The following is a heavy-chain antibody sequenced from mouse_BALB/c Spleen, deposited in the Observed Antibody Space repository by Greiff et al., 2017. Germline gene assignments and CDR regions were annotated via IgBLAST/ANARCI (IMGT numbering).Heavy chain of an antibody. CDR2: ISSGASYT. D-gene: IGHD1-2*01. J-gene: IGHJ4*01. Sequence: EVMLVESGGGLVKVGGSLKLSCAASGFTFSSYAMSWVRQTPEKRLEWVAIISSGASYTYYPDSVKGRFTISRDNAKNTLYLQMSSLRSEDTAMYYCARRGTTAPGDYWGQGTSVTVSS. V-gene: IGHV5-9-1*01. CDR3: ARRGTTAPGDY. CDR1: GFTFSSYA.